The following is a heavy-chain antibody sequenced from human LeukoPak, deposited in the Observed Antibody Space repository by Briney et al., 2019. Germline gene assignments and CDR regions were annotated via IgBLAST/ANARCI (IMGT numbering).Heavy chain of an antibody. CDR1: GGTFSRYA. D-gene: IGHD3-10*01. Sequence: SVKVSCKASGGTFSRYAISWVRQAPGQGLEWMGRIIPILGIANYAQKFQGRVTITADKSTSTAYMELSSLRSEDTAVYYCATHSSMVRGVIPFDYWGQGTLVTVSS. J-gene: IGHJ4*02. V-gene: IGHV1-69*04. CDR3: ATHSSMVRGVIPFDY. CDR2: IIPILGIA.